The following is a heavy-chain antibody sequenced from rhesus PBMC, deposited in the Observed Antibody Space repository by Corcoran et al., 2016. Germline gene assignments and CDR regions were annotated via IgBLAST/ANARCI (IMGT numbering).Heavy chain of an antibody. CDR3: ARHANTAGTTRGFDY. D-gene: IGHD5-24*01. Sequence: QVQLQESGPGLVKPSETPSLTCAVSGGSISGGYAWRWIRQLPGKGLGWIGDIYGIRGSTNYNPSLKNRVTISKDTSKNQFSLKLGSVTAADTAVYYCARHANTAGTTRGFDYWGQGVLVTVSS. J-gene: IGHJ4*01. CDR1: GGSISGGYA. V-gene: IGHV4-76*01. CDR2: IYGIRGST.